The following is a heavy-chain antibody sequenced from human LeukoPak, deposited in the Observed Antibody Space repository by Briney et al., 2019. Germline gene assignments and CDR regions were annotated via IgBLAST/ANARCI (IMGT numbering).Heavy chain of an antibody. D-gene: IGHD6-13*01. Sequence: GGSLRLSCAASGFTFDDYAMHWVRQAQGKGLEWVSGISWNSGSIGHADSVKGRFTISRDNAKNSLYLQMNSLRAEDTALYYSAKDIGIAAAGTYYGMDVWGQGTTVTVSS. CDR2: ISWNSGSI. CDR3: AKDIGIAAAGTYYGMDV. CDR1: GFTFDDYA. V-gene: IGHV3-9*01. J-gene: IGHJ6*02.